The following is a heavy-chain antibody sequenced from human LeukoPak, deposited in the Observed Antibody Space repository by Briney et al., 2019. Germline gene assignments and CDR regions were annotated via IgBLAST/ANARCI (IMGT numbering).Heavy chain of an antibody. CDR1: GVTFSSYA. V-gene: IGHV3-23*01. CDR2: ISSGGNT. CDR3: AKRLDYFDY. J-gene: IGHJ4*02. Sequence: PGGSLRLSCAASGVTFSSYAMTWVRQAPGKGLEWVSDISSGGNTYYADSVKGRFTISRDNSKNTLDLQMDSLRAEDTAIYYCAKRLDYFDYWGQGTLVTVSS. D-gene: IGHD3-16*01.